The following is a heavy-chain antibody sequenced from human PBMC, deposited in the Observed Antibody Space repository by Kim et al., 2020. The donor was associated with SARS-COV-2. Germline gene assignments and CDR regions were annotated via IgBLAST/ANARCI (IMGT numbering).Heavy chain of an antibody. CDR3: ARDRARSVDY. Sequence: TSYAQKFQGRVTMTRDTSTSTVYMELSSLRSEDTAVYYCARDRARSVDYWGQGTLVTVSS. V-gene: IGHV1-46*01. J-gene: IGHJ4*02. CDR2: T.